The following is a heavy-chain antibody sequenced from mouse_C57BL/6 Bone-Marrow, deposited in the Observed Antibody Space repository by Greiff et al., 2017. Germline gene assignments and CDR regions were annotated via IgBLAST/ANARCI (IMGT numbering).Heavy chain of an antibody. J-gene: IGHJ2*01. Sequence: QVQLKQSGAELVRPGASVTLSCKASGYTFTDYEMHWVKQTPVHGLEWIGAIDPETGGTAYTQKFKGKAILTADKSSSTAYMELRSLTSEDSAVYYCTTADYWGQGTTLTVSS. CDR2: IDPETGGT. V-gene: IGHV1-15*01. CDR1: GYTFTDYE. CDR3: TTADY.